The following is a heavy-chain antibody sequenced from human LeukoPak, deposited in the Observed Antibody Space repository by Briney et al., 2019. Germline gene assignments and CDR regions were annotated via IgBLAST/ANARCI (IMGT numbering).Heavy chain of an antibody. D-gene: IGHD3-10*01. CDR3: ARHPGLWFGEFEWFDP. V-gene: IGHV4-39*01. J-gene: IGHJ5*02. Sequence: SETQSLTCTVSGGSISCSSYYWGWIRQPPWKGLEWIGSIYYSGSTYYNPSLKSRVTISVDTSKNQFSLKLSSVTAADTAVYYCARHPGLWFGEFEWFDPWGQGTLVTVSS. CDR1: GGSISCSSYY. CDR2: IYYSGST.